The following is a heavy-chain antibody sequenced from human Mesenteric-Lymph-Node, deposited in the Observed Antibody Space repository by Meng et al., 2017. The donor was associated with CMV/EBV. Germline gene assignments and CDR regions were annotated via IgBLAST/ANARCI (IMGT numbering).Heavy chain of an antibody. CDR3: ARGGNYYDYYGMDV. Sequence: GGSLRLSCAASGFPFDESGITWIRQVPGKGLEWVSGITWNGADTSYADSVKGRFTISRDKDKDSLYLQMSSLRAEDTAVYYCARGGNYYDYYGMDVWGQGTTVTVSS. CDR2: ITWNGADT. D-gene: IGHD4-23*01. J-gene: IGHJ6*02. CDR1: GFPFDESG. V-gene: IGHV3-20*04.